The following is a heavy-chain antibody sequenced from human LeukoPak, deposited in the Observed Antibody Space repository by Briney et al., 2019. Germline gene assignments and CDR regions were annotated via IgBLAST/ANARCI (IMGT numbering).Heavy chain of an antibody. Sequence: QAGGSLRLSCAASGFTFSSYGMHWVRQAPGKGLEWVAVISYDESNKYFADSVKGRFTISRDNPKNTLYLQMNSLRAEDTAVYYCARVQGHPPNGLDVWGQGTMVTVSS. CDR1: GFTFSSYG. CDR2: ISYDESNK. D-gene: IGHD2-8*01. V-gene: IGHV3-30*03. CDR3: ARVQGHPPNGLDV. J-gene: IGHJ3*01.